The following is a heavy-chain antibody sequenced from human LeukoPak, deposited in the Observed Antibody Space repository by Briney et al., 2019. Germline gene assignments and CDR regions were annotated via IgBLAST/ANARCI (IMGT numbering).Heavy chain of an antibody. J-gene: IGHJ4*02. D-gene: IGHD6-13*01. Sequence: SETLSLTCTVSGGSISSYYWSWIRQPPGKGLEWIGYIYHSGSTYYNPSLKSRVTISVDRSKNQFSLKLSSVTAADTAVYYCARDRTLVPFDYWGQGTLVTVSS. V-gene: IGHV4-59*12. CDR1: GGSISSYY. CDR3: ARDRTLVPFDY. CDR2: IYHSGST.